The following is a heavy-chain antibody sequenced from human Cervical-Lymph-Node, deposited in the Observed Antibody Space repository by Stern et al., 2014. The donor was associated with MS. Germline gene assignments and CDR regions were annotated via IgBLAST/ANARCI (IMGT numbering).Heavy chain of an antibody. CDR3: ARDYEDTSMLFDH. CDR2: ISYDGNHK. V-gene: IGHV3-30*03. Sequence: QDQLVQSGGAVVQPGRSLRLSCAASGFTFSSYGMHWVLQAPGKGLEWVTGISYDGNHKYYAASVKGRFTISRDNSKNTLHLQMNSVTPDDTAIYYCARDYEDTSMLFDHWGQGTLVTVSS. D-gene: IGHD2-8*01. CDR1: GFTFSSYG. J-gene: IGHJ4*02.